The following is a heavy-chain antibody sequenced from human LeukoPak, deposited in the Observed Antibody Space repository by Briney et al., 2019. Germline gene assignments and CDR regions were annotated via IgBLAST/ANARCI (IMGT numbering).Heavy chain of an antibody. CDR2: FSGRGGST. CDR1: GFTFSSYA. V-gene: IGHV3-23*01. J-gene: IGHJ4*02. CDR3: AKTLAVAGTLSLFDY. D-gene: IGHD6-19*01. Sequence: GGSLRLSCAASGFTFSSYAMSWVRQAPGKGLEWVSAFSGRGGSTYYADSVKGRFTISRDNSKNTLYLQMNSLRAEDTAVYYCAKTLAVAGTLSLFDYWGQGTLVTVSS.